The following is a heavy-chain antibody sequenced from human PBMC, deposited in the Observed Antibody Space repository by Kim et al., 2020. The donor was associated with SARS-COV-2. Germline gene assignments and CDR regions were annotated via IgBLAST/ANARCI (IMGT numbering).Heavy chain of an antibody. V-gene: IGHV7-4-1*02. CDR3: ATPVIFGGVYYYYGMDV. CDR1: GYTFTSYA. CDR2: INTNTGNP. Sequence: ASVKVSCKASGYTFTSYAMNWVRQAPGQGLEWMGWINTNTGNPTYAQGFTGRFVFSLDTSVSTAYLQISSLKAEDTAVYYCATPVIFGGVYYYYGMDVWGQGTTVTVSS. D-gene: IGHD3-16*01. J-gene: IGHJ6*02.